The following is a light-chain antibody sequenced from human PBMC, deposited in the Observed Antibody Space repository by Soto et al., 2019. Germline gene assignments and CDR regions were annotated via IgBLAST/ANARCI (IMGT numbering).Light chain of an antibody. Sequence: AIQMTQSPSSLSASVGDRDTITCRASQGIRNDLGWYQQKPGKAPKLLIYAASSLQSGVPSRFSGSGSGTDFTLTICSLLPEDFATYYCLQDYNYPRTFGQGTKV. CDR3: LQDYNYPRT. J-gene: IGKJ1*01. V-gene: IGKV1-6*01. CDR2: AAS. CDR1: QGIRND.